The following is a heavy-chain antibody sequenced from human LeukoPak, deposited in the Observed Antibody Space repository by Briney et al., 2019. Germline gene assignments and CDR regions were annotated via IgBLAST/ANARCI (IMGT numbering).Heavy chain of an antibody. CDR2: IYSDGST. V-gene: IGHV3-66*01. Sequence: EGSLRLLCAASGLTVSSNYMTWVRQAPGKGLEWVSVIYSDGSTYYADSVKGRFTISRDNSKNTLYVQMNSLRAEDTAVYYCARESGGAALDYWGQGTQVTVSS. CDR3: ARESGGAALDY. CDR1: GLTVSSNY. J-gene: IGHJ4*02. D-gene: IGHD3-10*01.